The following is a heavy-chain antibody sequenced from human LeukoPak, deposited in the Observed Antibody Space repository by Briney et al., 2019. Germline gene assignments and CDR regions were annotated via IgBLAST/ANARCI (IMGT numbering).Heavy chain of an antibody. CDR1: GGSISSSNW. D-gene: IGHD6-19*01. V-gene: IGHV4-4*02. Sequence: PSETLSLTCAVSGGSISSSNWWSWVRQPPGKGLEWIGDVYHSGSTNYNPSLKSRVTISVDTSKNQFSLKLSSVTAADTAVYYCAIGGAVAGIDYWGQGTLVTVSS. CDR2: VYHSGST. CDR3: AIGGAVAGIDY. J-gene: IGHJ4*02.